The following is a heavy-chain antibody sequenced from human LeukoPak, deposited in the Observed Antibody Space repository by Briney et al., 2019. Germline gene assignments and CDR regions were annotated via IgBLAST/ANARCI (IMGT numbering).Heavy chain of an antibody. CDR2: IYRSGTT. J-gene: IGHJ4*02. Sequence: PSETLSLTCAVSGGSISSTNWWSWVRQPPGKGLEWIGVIYRSGTTNYKPSLKSRVTISLDKSRNHFSLKLTSVTAADSAVYYCARRSPYSTGWSSYFDYWGQGALVTVSS. V-gene: IGHV4-4*02. CDR3: ARRSPYSTGWSSYFDY. CDR1: GGSISSTNW. D-gene: IGHD6-19*01.